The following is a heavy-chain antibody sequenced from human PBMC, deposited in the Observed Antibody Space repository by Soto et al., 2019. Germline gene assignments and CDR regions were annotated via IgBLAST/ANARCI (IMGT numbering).Heavy chain of an antibody. Sequence: GESLKISCKGSGYSLTSYWIGWVRPMPGKGLEWMGIIYPGNSDTRYSPSFQGQVTISVDKSISTAYLQWSSLKASDTAMYYCARSKYSTKWSHGIDVWGQGTTVTVSS. CDR1: GYSLTSYW. D-gene: IGHD6-13*01. CDR3: ARSKYSTKWSHGIDV. V-gene: IGHV5-51*01. J-gene: IGHJ6*02. CDR2: IYPGNSDT.